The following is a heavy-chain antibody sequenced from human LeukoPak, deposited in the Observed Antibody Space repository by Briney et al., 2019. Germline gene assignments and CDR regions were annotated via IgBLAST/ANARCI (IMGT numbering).Heavy chain of an antibody. D-gene: IGHD4-11*01. Sequence: GGSLRLSCVGSGFTFRSHAMSWVRQAPEKGLEFVSGIYENGGTTYYADSVKGRFTISRDNSKSTLYLQVSSLRAEDTAVYYCAKDLYSNYGPADYWGQRNLVTVSS. CDR2: IYENGGTT. CDR1: GFTFRSHA. V-gene: IGHV3-23*01. J-gene: IGHJ4*02. CDR3: AKDLYSNYGPADY.